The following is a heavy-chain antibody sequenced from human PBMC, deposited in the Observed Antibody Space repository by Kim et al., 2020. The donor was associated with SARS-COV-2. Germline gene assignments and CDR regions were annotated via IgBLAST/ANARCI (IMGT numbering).Heavy chain of an antibody. Sequence: SETLSLTCTVSGYSISSGYYWGWIRQPPGKGLEWIGNIYHSGSTYYNPSLKSRVTISVDTSKNQFSLKLSSVTAADTAVYYCARDPYVVVVVAGSHYFD. CDR1: GYSISSGYY. D-gene: IGHD2-15*01. J-gene: IGHJ4*01. CDR3: ARDPYVVVVVAGSHYFD. CDR2: IYHSGST. V-gene: IGHV4-38-2*02.